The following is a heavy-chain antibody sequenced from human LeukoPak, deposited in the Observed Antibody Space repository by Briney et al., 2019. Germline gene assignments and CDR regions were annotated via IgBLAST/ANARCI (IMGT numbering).Heavy chain of an antibody. CDR2: IYYSGTT. Sequence: SETLSLTCTVSGGSISSYYWSWIRQPPGKGLEWIGYIYYSGTTNYNPSLKSRVSISVDTSKNQFSLKLTSVTAADTAVYYCARERIMVRGMSWFDPWGQGTLVTVSS. CDR1: GGSISSYY. J-gene: IGHJ5*02. CDR3: ARERIMVRGMSWFDP. V-gene: IGHV4-59*01. D-gene: IGHD3-10*01.